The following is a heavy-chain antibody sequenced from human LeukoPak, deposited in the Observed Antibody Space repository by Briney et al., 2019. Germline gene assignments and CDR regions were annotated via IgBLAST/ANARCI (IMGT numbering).Heavy chain of an antibody. J-gene: IGHJ4*02. Sequence: GGSLRLSCTVSGFSSFSGHWMTWVRQAPGKGLEWVANIRFDGSEIGYGDSVEGRFIISRDNSKNSLYLQMNSLRAEDTAVYYCATRNNFEYWGQGTLVTVSS. V-gene: IGHV3-7*01. CDR3: ATRNNFEY. CDR1: GFSSFSGHW. CDR2: IRFDGSEI.